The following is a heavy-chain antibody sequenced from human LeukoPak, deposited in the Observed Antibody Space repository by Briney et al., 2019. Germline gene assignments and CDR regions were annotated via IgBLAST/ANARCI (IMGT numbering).Heavy chain of an antibody. CDR2: ISGSGGST. CDR3: AKDLWGFVEVAAIFEY. J-gene: IGHJ4*02. Sequence: GGSLRLSCAASGFTFSDYYMSWVRQAPGKGLEWVSGISGSGGSTDYADSVKGRFIISRENSKNTLYLQMNSLRAEDTAVYYCAKDLWGFVEVAAIFEYWGQGTLVTVSS. D-gene: IGHD2-15*01. CDR1: GFTFSDYY. V-gene: IGHV3-23*01.